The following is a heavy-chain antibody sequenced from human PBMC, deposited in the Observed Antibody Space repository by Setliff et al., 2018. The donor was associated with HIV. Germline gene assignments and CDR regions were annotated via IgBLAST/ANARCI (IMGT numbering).Heavy chain of an antibody. Sequence: ASVKVSCKSSGYTFTAHHIHWVRQAPGQGPEWMGWIIPKSGETSYASKFRGRVTMTRDTSLSTAYMELSWLTSDDTAVYYCARVVDRDYDFWSAYEYWGQGTMVTVSS. J-gene: IGHJ4*02. V-gene: IGHV1-2*02. CDR3: ARVVDRDYDFWSAYEY. CDR2: IIPKSGET. CDR1: GYTFTAHH. D-gene: IGHD3-3*01.